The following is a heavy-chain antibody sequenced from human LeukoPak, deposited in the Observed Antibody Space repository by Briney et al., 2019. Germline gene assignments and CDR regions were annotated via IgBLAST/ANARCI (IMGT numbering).Heavy chain of an antibody. CDR1: GGTFSNYA. V-gene: IGHV1-69*05. Sequence: ASVKVSCKASGGTFSNYAISWVRQAPGQGLEWMGRIIPIFGTANYAQRFQGRFTITTDEFTGTAYMERSSVRSEDTAVYYCAGAFGGYCSGGDCYVDAFDFWGPGTMVTVSS. CDR3: AGAFGGYCSGGDCYVDAFDF. D-gene: IGHD2-15*01. J-gene: IGHJ3*01. CDR2: IIPIFGTA.